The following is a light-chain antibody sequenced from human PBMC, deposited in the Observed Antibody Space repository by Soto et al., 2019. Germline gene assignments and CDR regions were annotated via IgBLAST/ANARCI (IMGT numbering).Light chain of an antibody. CDR3: SSYAGSGILYV. CDR2: EVT. V-gene: IGLV2-8*01. J-gene: IGLJ1*01. Sequence: QSVLTQPPSASGSPGQSVTISCTGTSSDIGAYDYVSWYQQHPGKAPKLIIYEVTKRPSGVPDRFSAYKSGNTASLTVSGLQAEDEGDYYCSSYAGSGILYVFGAGTKVTV. CDR1: SSDIGAYDY.